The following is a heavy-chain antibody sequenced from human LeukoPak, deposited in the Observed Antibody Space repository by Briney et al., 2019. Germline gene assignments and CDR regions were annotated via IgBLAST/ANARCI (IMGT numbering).Heavy chain of an antibody. V-gene: IGHV4-59*11. Sequence: SETLSLTCTVSGGSIDSHFWSWIRQPPGKGRGWIGNIFFSGSTSNNPSLESRVTISQDSSKNQVTLRLASATAADTAVYYCASAVAAPDQDPPFDYWGQGTLVTVSS. CDR1: GGSIDSHF. J-gene: IGHJ4*02. CDR3: ASAVAAPDQDPPFDY. D-gene: IGHD6-25*01. CDR2: IFFSGST.